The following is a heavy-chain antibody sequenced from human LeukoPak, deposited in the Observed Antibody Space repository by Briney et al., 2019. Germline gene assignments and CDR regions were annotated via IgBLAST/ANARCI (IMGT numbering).Heavy chain of an antibody. J-gene: IGHJ4*02. CDR3: ARPSQYYGSGSYPFDY. CDR1: GFTFSSYG. V-gene: IGHV3-33*01. CDR2: IWYDGSNK. Sequence: GGSLRLSCAASGFTFSSYGMHWVRQAPCKGLAGVAVIWYDGSNKYYADSVQGRFTISRDNSKNTLYLQMNSLRAEDTAVYYCARPSQYYGSGSYPFDYWGQGTLVTVSS. D-gene: IGHD3-10*01.